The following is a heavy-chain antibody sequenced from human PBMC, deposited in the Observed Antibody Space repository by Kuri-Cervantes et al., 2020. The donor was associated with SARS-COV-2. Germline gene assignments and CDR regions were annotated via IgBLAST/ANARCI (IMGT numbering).Heavy chain of an antibody. D-gene: IGHD4-23*01. Sequence: SVKVSCKASGGTFSSYAISWVRQAPGQGLEWMGGIIPIFGTANYAQKFQGRVTITADESTSTAYVELSSLRSEDTATYYCAHHPTVASAYYFDYWGQGTLVTVSS. CDR2: IIPIFGTA. J-gene: IGHJ4*02. CDR3: AHHPTVASAYYFDY. CDR1: GGTFSSYA. V-gene: IGHV1-69*13.